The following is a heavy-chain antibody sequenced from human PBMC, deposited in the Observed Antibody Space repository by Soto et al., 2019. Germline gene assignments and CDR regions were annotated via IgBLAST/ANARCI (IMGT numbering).Heavy chain of an antibody. J-gene: IGHJ4*02. D-gene: IGHD1-26*01. Sequence: EVQLVESGGGLIQPGGSLRLSCAASGFTVSDNYMTWVRQAPGKGLEWVSVMYSGGTATSYADSVKGRFTVSRDGSKNTVSLQLDSLRAEDTAVYYCARGVPVGAIGRFYFDSWGQGTLVTVSS. CDR2: MYSGGTAT. CDR3: ARGVPVGAIGRFYFDS. V-gene: IGHV3-53*01. CDR1: GFTVSDNY.